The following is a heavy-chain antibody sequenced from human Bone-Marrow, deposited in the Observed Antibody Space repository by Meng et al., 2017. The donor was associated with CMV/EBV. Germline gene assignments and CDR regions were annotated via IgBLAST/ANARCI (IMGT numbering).Heavy chain of an antibody. Sequence: ASVKVSCKASGYTFTDYYMHWVRQAPGQGLEWMGWINPNSGGTNYAQKFQGRVTMTRDTSISTAYMELSRLRSDDTAVYYCARGHLEYQLPDMGYYYGMDVWGQGTTVTVSS. D-gene: IGHD2-2*01. V-gene: IGHV1-2*02. CDR3: ARGHLEYQLPDMGYYYGMDV. CDR1: GYTFTDYY. CDR2: INPNSGGT. J-gene: IGHJ6*02.